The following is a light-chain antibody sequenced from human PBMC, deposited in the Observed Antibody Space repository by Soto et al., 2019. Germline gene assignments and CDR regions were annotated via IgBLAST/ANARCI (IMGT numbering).Light chain of an antibody. CDR2: EVN. V-gene: IGLV2-8*01. CDR3: SSYAGSSNV. Sequence: QSALTQPLSASGSPGQSVAISCTGTSSDVGGYNYVSWYQQHPGKVPKLMIYEVNKRPSGVPDRFSGSKSGNTASLTVSGLQAEDEADYYCSSYAGSSNVFGTGTKVTVL. CDR1: SSDVGGYNY. J-gene: IGLJ1*01.